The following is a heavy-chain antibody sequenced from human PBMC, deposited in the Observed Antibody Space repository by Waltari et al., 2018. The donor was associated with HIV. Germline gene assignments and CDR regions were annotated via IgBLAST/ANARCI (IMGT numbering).Heavy chain of an antibody. V-gene: IGHV1-18*01. Sequence: QVQLVQSGAEVKTPGASVKVSCKASGYTFTSFGIRRVRRAPGHGLEWMGWISAYNGNTDYAQKLQGRVTMTTDTSTSTAYMELRSLKSDDTAVYYCARVAYSTSTNWFDPWGQGTLVTVSS. CDR1: GYTFTSFG. CDR2: ISAYNGNT. D-gene: IGHD6-6*01. J-gene: IGHJ5*02. CDR3: ARVAYSTSTNWFDP.